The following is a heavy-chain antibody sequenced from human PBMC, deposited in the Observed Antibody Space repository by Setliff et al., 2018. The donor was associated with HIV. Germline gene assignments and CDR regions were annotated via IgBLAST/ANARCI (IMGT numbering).Heavy chain of an antibody. V-gene: IGHV3-23*01. CDR1: GFNFMFFA. Sequence: PGGSLRLSCTAPGFNFMFFAMSWVRQAPGKGLEWVSGISGSNSRTDYVDSVKGRFTISRDKSKNTLYLQLNSLRAEDTAVYYYAKHECSGGCYYYMDVWGKGIMVTVSS. D-gene: IGHD2-15*01. J-gene: IGHJ6*03. CDR3: AKHECSGGCYYYMDV. CDR2: ISGSNSRT.